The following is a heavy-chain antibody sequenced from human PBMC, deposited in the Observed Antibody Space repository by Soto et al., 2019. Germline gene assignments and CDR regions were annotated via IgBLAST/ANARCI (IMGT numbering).Heavy chain of an antibody. CDR3: ASFFYRYSGSYYDY. Sequence: PGGSLRLSCAASGFTVSSNYMSWVRQAPGKGLEWVSVIYSGGSTYYADSVKGRFTISRDNSKNTLYLQMNSLRAEDTAVYYCASFFYRYSGSYYDYWGQGTLVTVSS. CDR1: GFTVSSNY. V-gene: IGHV3-53*01. J-gene: IGHJ4*02. CDR2: IYSGGST. D-gene: IGHD1-26*01.